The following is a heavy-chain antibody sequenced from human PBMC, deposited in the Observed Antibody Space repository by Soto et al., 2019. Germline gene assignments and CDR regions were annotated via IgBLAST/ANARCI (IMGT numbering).Heavy chain of an antibody. CDR3: AREERYYYYGMDV. CDR1: GYTFTGYY. CDR2: INPNSGGT. D-gene: IGHD1-1*01. V-gene: IGHV1-2*02. J-gene: IGHJ6*02. Sequence: ASVEVSCRASGYTFTGYYMHWVRQAPGQGLEWMGWINPNSGGTNYAQKFQGRVTMTRDTSISTAYMELSRLRSDDTAVYYCAREERYYYYGMDVWGQGTTVTVSS.